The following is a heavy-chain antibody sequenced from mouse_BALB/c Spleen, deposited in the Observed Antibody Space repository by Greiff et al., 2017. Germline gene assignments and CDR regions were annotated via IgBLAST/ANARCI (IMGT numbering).Heavy chain of an antibody. CDR1: GFTFTAYY. Sequence: EVQLVESGGGLVQPGGSLRLSCATSGFTFTAYYMSWVRQPPGKALEWLGFIRNKANGYTTEYSASVKGRFTISRDNSQSILYLQMNTLRAEDSAAYDCARDAGCGIGYAMAYWGQGTSVTVSA. CDR3: ARDAGCGIGYAMAY. J-gene: IGHJ4*01. CDR2: IRNKANGYTT. D-gene: IGHD1-1*02. V-gene: IGHV7-3*02.